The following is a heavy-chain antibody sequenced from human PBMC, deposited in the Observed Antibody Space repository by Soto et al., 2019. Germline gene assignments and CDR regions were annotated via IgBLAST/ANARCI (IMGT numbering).Heavy chain of an antibody. D-gene: IGHD3-10*01. CDR1: GFTFSNYA. Sequence: EVQLLESGGGLVQPGGSLRLSCAASGFTFSNYAMSWVRQAPGKGLEWVSAISGSGIGTYYADSVKARFTISRDNSKNTLYLQMNSLRAEDTALYYCAKAVRGVNNWFDPWGQGTLVTVSS. V-gene: IGHV3-23*01. CDR3: AKAVRGVNNWFDP. CDR2: ISGSGIGT. J-gene: IGHJ5*02.